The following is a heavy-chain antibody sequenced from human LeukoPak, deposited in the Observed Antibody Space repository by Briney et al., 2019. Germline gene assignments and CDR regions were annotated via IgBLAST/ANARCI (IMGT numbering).Heavy chain of an antibody. CDR1: GYMFNLYG. J-gene: IGHJ4*02. D-gene: IGHD3-16*01. CDR3: AREAGGYFDY. CDR2: TSVNNGDT. Sequence: ASVKVSCKASGYMFNLYGISWVRQAPGQGLEWMAWTSVNNGDTKYGQKFQGRVTVTTDTSTSTVYLELRSLRSDDTAVYYCAREAGGYFDYWGQGTLVTVSS. V-gene: IGHV1-18*01.